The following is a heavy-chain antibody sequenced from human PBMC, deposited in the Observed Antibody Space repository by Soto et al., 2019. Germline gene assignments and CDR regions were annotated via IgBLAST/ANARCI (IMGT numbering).Heavy chain of an antibody. CDR1: GFTFSSYS. D-gene: IGHD5-12*01. Sequence: EVQLVESGGGLVQPGGSLRLSCAASGFTFSSYSMNWVRQAPGKGLEWVSYISSSSSTIYYAGSVKGRITLSRDNAKNSLNLQMNSMRAENTAVYSCARDHIGYSGYDQKVDYWGQGTLVTVSS. J-gene: IGHJ4*02. CDR2: ISSSSSTI. V-gene: IGHV3-48*01. CDR3: ARDHIGYSGYDQKVDY.